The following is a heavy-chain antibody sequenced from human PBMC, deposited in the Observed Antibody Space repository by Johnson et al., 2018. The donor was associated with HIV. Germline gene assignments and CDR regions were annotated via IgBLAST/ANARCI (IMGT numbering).Heavy chain of an antibody. J-gene: IGHJ3*02. CDR2: ISGSGGST. V-gene: IGHV3-NL1*01. CDR1: GFTFSSYA. CDR3: AKDSRPQTFDI. Sequence: QVQLVESGGGVVEPGRSLRLSCAASGFTFSSYAMHWVRQAPGKGLAWVAVISGSGGSTYYADSVKGRFTISRDNSKNTLYLQMNSLRAEDTALYYCAKDSRPQTFDIWGQGTMVTVSS.